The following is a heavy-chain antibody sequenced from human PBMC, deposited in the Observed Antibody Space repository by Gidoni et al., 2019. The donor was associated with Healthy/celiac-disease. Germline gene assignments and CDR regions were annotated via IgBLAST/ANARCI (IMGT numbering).Heavy chain of an antibody. D-gene: IGHD1-26*01. CDR3: ARRSGSYAHDGFDI. J-gene: IGHJ3*02. CDR2: IEPGEYDT. CDR1: AYHFTSYW. V-gene: IGHV5-51*01. Sequence: QLLPSASAAPMPGQSLNFSCTGSAYHFTSYWIGGVSQRVGKGREWMGIIEPGEYDTRYSTSFQGQVTRSAEKSISTAYLKWSSLKASDNDRYYCARRSGSYAHDGFDIWGQGTMVTVSS.